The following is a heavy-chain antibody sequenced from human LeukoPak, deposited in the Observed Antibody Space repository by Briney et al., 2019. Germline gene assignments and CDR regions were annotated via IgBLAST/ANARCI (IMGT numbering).Heavy chain of an antibody. V-gene: IGHV3-23*01. CDR2: IYGSGVSI. CDR1: GFTFKNYA. CDR3: AKDLGWELPAEAY. J-gene: IGHJ4*02. Sequence: GGSLRLSCVASGFTFKNYAMNWVRQAPGKGLEWLATIYGSGVSISYADSVKGRFTISRDNSNNTLYLQMKSLRAEDTAMYYCAKDLGWELPAEAYWGQGSLVTVSS. D-gene: IGHD1-26*01.